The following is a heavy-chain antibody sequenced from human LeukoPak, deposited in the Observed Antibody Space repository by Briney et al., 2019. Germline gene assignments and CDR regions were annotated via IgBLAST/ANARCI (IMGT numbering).Heavy chain of an antibody. CDR1: GDSISSSN. D-gene: IGHD3-22*01. CDR2: ISSSSSYI. V-gene: IGHV3-21*01. Sequence: ETLSLTCGVSGDSISSSNWWTWVCQPPGKGLEWVSSISSSSSYIYYADSVKGRFTISRDNAKNSLYLQMNSLRAEDSALYYCARDLNDYYSYYFDYWGQGTLVTVSS. CDR3: ARDLNDYYSYYFDY. J-gene: IGHJ4*02.